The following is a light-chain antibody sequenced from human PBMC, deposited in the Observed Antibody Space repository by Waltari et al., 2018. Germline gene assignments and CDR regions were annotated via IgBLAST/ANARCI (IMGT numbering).Light chain of an antibody. CDR2: QDF. J-gene: IGLJ2*01. CDR1: NLGEQF. CDR3: QSWVGKVV. Sequence: YDLTQPPSVSVSPGQTATITCYGHNLGEQFVSWYQQRPGQSPFLVIYQDFKRPSGIPERFSGSNSGNTATLTISGAQAMDEADFYCQSWVGKVVFGGGTKLTV. V-gene: IGLV3-1*01.